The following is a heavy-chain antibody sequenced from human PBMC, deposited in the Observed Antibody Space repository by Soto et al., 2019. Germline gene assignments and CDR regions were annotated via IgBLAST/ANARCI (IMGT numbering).Heavy chain of an antibody. Sequence: GGSLRLSCAASGFTFSSYGMHWVRQAPGKGLEWVAVVSHDGSYKYYADSVKGRFTISRDNSKNTLYLQMNSLRAEDTAVYYRAKDRVAAATGYYGMDVWGQGTTVTVSS. J-gene: IGHJ6*02. D-gene: IGHD6-13*01. CDR2: VSHDGSYK. CDR1: GFTFSSYG. V-gene: IGHV3-30*18. CDR3: AKDRVAAATGYYGMDV.